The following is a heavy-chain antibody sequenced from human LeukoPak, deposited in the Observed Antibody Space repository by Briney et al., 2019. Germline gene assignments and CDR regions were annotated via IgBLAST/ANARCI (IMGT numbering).Heavy chain of an antibody. CDR3: AKNGAISSYHYMDV. CDR2: ISGIGDII. CDR1: GFSFSNYA. Sequence: GGSLILSCEASGFSFSNYAMSWVRQAPGKGLEWVSTISGIGDIIHYADSVKGRFTVSRDNSKNTLYVQMNGLRAEDTAVYYCAKNGAISSYHYMDVWGKGTTVTVSS. J-gene: IGHJ6*03. D-gene: IGHD2-8*01. V-gene: IGHV3-23*01.